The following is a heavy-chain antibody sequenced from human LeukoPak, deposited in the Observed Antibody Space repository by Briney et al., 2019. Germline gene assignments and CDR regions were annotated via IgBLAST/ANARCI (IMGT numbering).Heavy chain of an antibody. J-gene: IGHJ4*02. D-gene: IGHD3-9*01. V-gene: IGHV4-59*08. CDR2: IYYSGST. Sequence: SETLSLTCTVSGGSIYNYYWSWIRQPPGKGLEWIGSIYYSGSTNYNPSLKSRVTISVDTSKKQFSLKLNSVTAADTAVYYCAKRPDWLDDYWGQGTLVTVSS. CDR3: AKRPDWLDDY. CDR1: GGSIYNYY.